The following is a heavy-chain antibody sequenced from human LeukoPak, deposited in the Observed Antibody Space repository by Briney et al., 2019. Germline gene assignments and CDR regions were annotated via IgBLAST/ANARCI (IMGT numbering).Heavy chain of an antibody. D-gene: IGHD3-3*01. CDR1: GFTFSSYA. J-gene: IGHJ4*02. CDR3: AKEGGLYDSGGYYDY. V-gene: IGHV3-23*01. Sequence: GGSLRLSCAASGFTFSSYALGWVRQAPGKGLEWVSTVSSSGDKTYYADSVRGRFTISRDNSQNTLYLQMNSLRAEDTAVYNCAKEGGLYDSGGYYDYWGQGTLVTVSS. CDR2: VSSSGDKT.